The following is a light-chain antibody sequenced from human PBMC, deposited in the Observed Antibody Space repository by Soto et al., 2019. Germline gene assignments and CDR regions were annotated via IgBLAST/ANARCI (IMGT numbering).Light chain of an antibody. Sequence: EIVMTQSPATLSVSPGERATLSCRASQSISGELAWYQQKPGQPPRLLIYGASTRATGVPARFTGSGSGSEFTLTISGLQSEDFAVYYCQQGHNWPLTFCQGTRLE. CDR2: GAS. CDR1: QSISGE. CDR3: QQGHNWPLT. J-gene: IGKJ2*01. V-gene: IGKV3-15*01.